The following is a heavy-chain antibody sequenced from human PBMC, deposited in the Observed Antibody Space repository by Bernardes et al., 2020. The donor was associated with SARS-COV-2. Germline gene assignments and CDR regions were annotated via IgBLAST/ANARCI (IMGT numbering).Heavy chain of an antibody. CDR3: ASAPRIYDSSGYFPREGMDV. D-gene: IGHD3-22*01. CDR1: GGSINNYY. Sequence: SETLSLTCTVSGGSINNYYWNWIRQPPGKGLEWIGYTYYSGTTNYNPSLKSRVTISIDTSKNQFSLNLSSVTAADTAFYYCASAPRIYDSSGYFPREGMDVWGQGTTVTVSS. V-gene: IGHV4-59*01. CDR2: TYYSGTT. J-gene: IGHJ6*02.